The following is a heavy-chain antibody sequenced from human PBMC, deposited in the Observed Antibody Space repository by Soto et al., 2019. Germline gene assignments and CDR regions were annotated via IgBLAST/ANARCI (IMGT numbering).Heavy chain of an antibody. CDR3: ARDPARGGEVRGIVDP. V-gene: IGHV1-69*06. CDR1: GGTFSSYA. D-gene: IGHD3-10*01. Sequence: QVQLVQSGAEVKKPGSSVKVSCKASGGTFSSYAISWVRQAPGQGLEWMGGIIPIFGTANYAQKFQGRVRITADKSPSTAYMELSSLRSEDTAVYYCARDPARGGEVRGIVDPWGQGTLVTVSS. CDR2: IIPIFGTA. J-gene: IGHJ5*02.